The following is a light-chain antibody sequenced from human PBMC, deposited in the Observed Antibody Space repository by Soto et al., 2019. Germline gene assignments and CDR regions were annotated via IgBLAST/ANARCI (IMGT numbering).Light chain of an antibody. CDR2: KTS. CDR3: QQYSSYSLFT. J-gene: IGKJ3*01. CDR1: QRINNW. Sequence: IQMTQSPSTLSASVGDTVTINCRASQRINNWLAWYQQKPGKAPKLLIYKTSALEGGVPSRFSGSGSGTEFTLTISSLQPDDFATYYCQQYSSYSLFTFGPGTKVDVK. V-gene: IGKV1-5*03.